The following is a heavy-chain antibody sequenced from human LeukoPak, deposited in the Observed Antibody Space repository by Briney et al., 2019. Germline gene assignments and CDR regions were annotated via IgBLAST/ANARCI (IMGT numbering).Heavy chain of an antibody. Sequence: ASVKVSCKASGYTFISYAMHWVRQAPGQRLEWMGWINAGNGNTRYSQKFQGRVTITRDTSASTAYMELSSLRSEDTAVYYCARPYYYGSGSYYHWGQGTLVTVSS. D-gene: IGHD3-10*01. J-gene: IGHJ5*02. CDR1: GYTFISYA. CDR2: INAGNGNT. CDR3: ARPYYYGSGSYYH. V-gene: IGHV1-3*01.